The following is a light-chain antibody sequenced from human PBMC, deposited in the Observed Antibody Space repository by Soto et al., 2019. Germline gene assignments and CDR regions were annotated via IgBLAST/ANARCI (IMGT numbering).Light chain of an antibody. CDR1: NSNIGNNY. CDR2: ENA. CDR3: GTWDSGLSGFV. J-gene: IGLJ1*01. V-gene: IGLV1-51*02. Sequence: QSVLTQPPSVSAAPGQKVTISCSGSNSNIGNNYVYWYQQFPGAAPKLLMYENAKRASGIPDRFSGSKSGTAATLAITGIQTGDEADYYCGTWDSGLSGFVFGTGTKLTVL.